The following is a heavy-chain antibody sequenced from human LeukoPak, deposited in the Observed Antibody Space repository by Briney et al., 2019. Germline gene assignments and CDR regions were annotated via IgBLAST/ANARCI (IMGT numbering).Heavy chain of an antibody. J-gene: IGHJ4*02. CDR1: GYTLTELS. V-gene: IGHV1-24*01. Sequence: ASVKVSCKVSGYTLTELSMHWVRQAPGKGLEWMGGFDPEDGETIYTQKFQGRVTMTEDTSTDTAYVELSSLRSEDTAVYYCATDVMGNWNYGGFDYWGQGTLVTVSS. D-gene: IGHD1-7*01. CDR3: ATDVMGNWNYGGFDY. CDR2: FDPEDGET.